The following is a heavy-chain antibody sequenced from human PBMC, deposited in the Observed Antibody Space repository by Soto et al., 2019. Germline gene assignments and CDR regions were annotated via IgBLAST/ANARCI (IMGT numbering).Heavy chain of an antibody. CDR1: GGSISSGDYY. Sequence: QVQLQESGPGLVKPSQTLSITCIVSGGSISSGDYYWSWIRQPPRKGLEWIGSIYYSGSTYYNPSLKSRVTISVDTSKNQFSLKLNSVTAADTAVYYCASQHSSSYFDYWGQRTLVTVSS. J-gene: IGHJ4*02. V-gene: IGHV4-30-4*01. CDR3: ASQHSSSYFDY. D-gene: IGHD6-6*01. CDR2: IYYSGST.